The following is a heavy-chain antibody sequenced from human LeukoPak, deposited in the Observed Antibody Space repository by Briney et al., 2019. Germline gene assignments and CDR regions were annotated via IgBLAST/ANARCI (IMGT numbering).Heavy chain of an antibody. J-gene: IGHJ4*02. Sequence: GGSLRPSCAASGFTFSSYGMHWVRQAPGKGLEWVAVIWYDGSNKYYADSVKGRFTISRDNSKNTLYLQMNSLRAEDTAVYYCARDLIGFAGGMGFDYWGQGTLVTVSS. CDR3: ARDLIGFAGGMGFDY. CDR1: GFTFSSYG. CDR2: IWYDGSNK. D-gene: IGHD3-16*01. V-gene: IGHV3-33*08.